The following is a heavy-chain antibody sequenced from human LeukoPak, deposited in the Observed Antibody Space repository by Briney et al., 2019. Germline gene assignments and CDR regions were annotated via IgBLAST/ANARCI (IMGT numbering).Heavy chain of an antibody. CDR1: GYTFTSYG. J-gene: IGHJ4*02. CDR2: ISAYNGNT. Sequence: ASVTVSCKASGYTFTSYGISWARQAPGQGLEWMGWISAYNGNTNYAQKLQGRVTMTTDTSTSTAYMELRSLRSDDTAVYYCARDLTTVVTLGGSYWGQGTLVTVSS. D-gene: IGHD4-23*01. CDR3: ARDLTTVVTLGGSY. V-gene: IGHV1-18*01.